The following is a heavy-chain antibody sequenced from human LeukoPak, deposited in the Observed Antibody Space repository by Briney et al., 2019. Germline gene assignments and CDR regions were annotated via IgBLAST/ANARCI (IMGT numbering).Heavy chain of an antibody. CDR1: GFTFSNYL. D-gene: IGHD2-8*01. CDR3: GRGGNGIDI. Sequence: GGSLRLSCAASGFTFSNYLMHWVRQAPGKGLVWVSRINSDESNTNSYADSVKGRFTISRDNAKNTLYLQMNSLRAEGTAVYFCGRGGNGIDIWGQGTTVIVSS. V-gene: IGHV3-74*01. J-gene: IGHJ3*02. CDR2: INSDESNT.